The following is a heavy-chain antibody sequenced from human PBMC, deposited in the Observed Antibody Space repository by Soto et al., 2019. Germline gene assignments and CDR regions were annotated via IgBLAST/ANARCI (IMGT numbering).Heavy chain of an antibody. V-gene: IGHV3-30*18. J-gene: IGHJ4*02. CDR1: GVPFNSYG. CDR2: ISYDGSNK. Sequence: SLRLSCAASGVPFNSYGMHWVRQAPGKGLEWVAVISYDGSNKYHADSVKGRFTISRDNSKNTLHLQMNSLRAEDTAVYYCAKDQVLDYWGQGTLVTVSS. CDR3: AKDQVLDY.